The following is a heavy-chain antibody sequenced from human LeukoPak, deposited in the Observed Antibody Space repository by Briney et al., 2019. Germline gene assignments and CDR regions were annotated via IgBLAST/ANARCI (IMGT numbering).Heavy chain of an antibody. Sequence: SETLSLTCTVSGGSISAYYWSWIRQPPGKGLEWIGYIHYSGTTNYYPSLKSRVTIALDTSKNQFSLKLNSVTAAHTAVYYCARFGTSSSRFFDQWGQGTLVTVSS. V-gene: IGHV4-59*01. J-gene: IGHJ4*02. CDR3: ARFGTSSSRFFDQ. CDR2: IHYSGTT. D-gene: IGHD6-6*01. CDR1: GGSISAYY.